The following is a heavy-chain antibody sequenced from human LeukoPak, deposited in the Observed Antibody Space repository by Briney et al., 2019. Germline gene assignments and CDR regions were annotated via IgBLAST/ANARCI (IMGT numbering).Heavy chain of an antibody. CDR1: GGSISSYY. CDR2: IYTSGNT. V-gene: IGHV4-4*09. J-gene: IGHJ4*02. CDR3: ARGRRGGVVVPAAILDY. Sequence: PSDTLSLTCTVSGGSISSYYWSWIRQPPGKGLEWIGYIYTSGNTNYNPSLKSRLTITVDTSKNQFSLKLSSVTAADTAVYYCARGRRGGVVVPAAILDYWGQRTLVTVSS. D-gene: IGHD2-2*02.